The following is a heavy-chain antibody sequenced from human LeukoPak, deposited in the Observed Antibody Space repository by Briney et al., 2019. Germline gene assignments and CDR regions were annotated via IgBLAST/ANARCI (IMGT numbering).Heavy chain of an antibody. D-gene: IGHD3-3*01. J-gene: IGHJ4*02. V-gene: IGHV4-59*12. CDR1: GASISSYY. CDR2: VYYSGST. Sequence: PSETLSLTCTVSGASISSYYWSWIRQPPGKGLEWIGNVYYSGSTNYNPSLKSRVSISLDTSKSQFSLKLSSVTAADTAVCYCARLNYDFPDYWGQGTLVTVSS. CDR3: ARLNYDFPDY.